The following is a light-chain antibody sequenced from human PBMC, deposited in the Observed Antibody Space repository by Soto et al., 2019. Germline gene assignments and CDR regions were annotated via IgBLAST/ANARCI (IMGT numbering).Light chain of an antibody. V-gene: IGKV3-20*01. J-gene: IGKJ5*01. CDR1: QSVSSTY. CDR3: QQYYNSAI. CDR2: GAS. Sequence: EIVVSQAACTLSLTPGERATLSCRASQSVSSTYLAWYQQKPGQAPRLLIYGASSRATGIPDRFSGSGSGTDFTLTISRLEPEDFAVYYCQQYYNSAIFGQGTRLAVK.